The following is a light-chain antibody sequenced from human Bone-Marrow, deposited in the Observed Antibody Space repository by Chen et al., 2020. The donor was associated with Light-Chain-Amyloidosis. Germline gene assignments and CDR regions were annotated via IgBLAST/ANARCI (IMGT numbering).Light chain of an antibody. J-gene: IGKJ2*01. CDR1: QSISGY. CDR3: QQSFSTPYT. CDR2: AAS. Sequence: DIQMTQSPSSLFASVGDRVTISCRASQSISGYLNWYQQKPGKAPKLLIYAASSLQSGDPSRFSGSGSGTDFTLTVSSLQPEDFATYYCQQSFSTPYTFGQGTNLEIK. V-gene: IGKV1-39*01.